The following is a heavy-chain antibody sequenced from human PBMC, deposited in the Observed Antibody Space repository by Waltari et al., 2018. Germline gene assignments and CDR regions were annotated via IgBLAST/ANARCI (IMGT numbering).Heavy chain of an antibody. CDR2: VDHGGSA. D-gene: IGHD1-26*01. J-gene: IGHJ4*02. V-gene: IGHV4-34*02. CDR3: ARGNGGYSD. CDR1: GGSFSGYY. Sequence: QVQLQQWGAGLLKPSETLSLTCGVSGGSFSGYYWGWIRQPPGKGLAWMGEVDHGGSATYHPSLKSRVTMSVDTSSNQFSLKMISVTAADTAVYYCARGNGGYSDWGPGALVAVSS.